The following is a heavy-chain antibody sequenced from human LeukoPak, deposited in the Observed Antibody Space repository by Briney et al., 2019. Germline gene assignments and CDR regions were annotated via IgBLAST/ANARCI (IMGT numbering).Heavy chain of an antibody. CDR3: ARGVTIIDY. D-gene: IGHD3-3*01. CDR2: TYYRSKLYN. Sequence: QTLSLTRAISVDSLSSNSPDWNWIRQSPSSDLEWLGRTYYRSKLYNDYAVSVKSRITNNPDTSKNQFSLQLNSVTPEDTAVYYCARGVTIIDYWGRGTLVTVSS. V-gene: IGHV6-1*01. CDR1: VDSLSSNSPD. J-gene: IGHJ4*02.